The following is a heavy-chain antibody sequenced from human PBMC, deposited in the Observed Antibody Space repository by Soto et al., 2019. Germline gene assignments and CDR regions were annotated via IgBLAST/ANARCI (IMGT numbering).Heavy chain of an antibody. CDR3: ACGISTAEVVFDY. V-gene: IGHV3-74*01. CDR2: VNSDGSST. D-gene: IGHD6-13*01. CDR1: GFTFSSYW. J-gene: IGHJ4*02. Sequence: GGSLRLSCAASGFTFSSYWMHWVRQAPGEGLVWVSRVNSDGSSTSYADSVKGRFTISRDNAKNTLYLQMNSLRAEDTAIYYCACGISTAEVVFDYWGQGTLVTVSS.